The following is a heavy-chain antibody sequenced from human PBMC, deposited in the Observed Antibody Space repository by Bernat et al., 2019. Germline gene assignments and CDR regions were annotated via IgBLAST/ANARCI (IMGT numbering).Heavy chain of an antibody. CDR3: ASDPAVAGTFDY. J-gene: IGHJ4*02. D-gene: IGHD6-19*01. CDR2: IYSGGST. V-gene: IGHV3-53*01. Sequence: EVQLVEFGGGLIQPGGSLRLACAASGFTVSSNYMGWVRQAPGKGLEWVATIYSGGSTYYADSVKGRFTISRDNANDTVHLQMNGLRAEYTAVYYCASDPAVAGTFDYWGQGTLVTVSS. CDR1: GFTVSSNY.